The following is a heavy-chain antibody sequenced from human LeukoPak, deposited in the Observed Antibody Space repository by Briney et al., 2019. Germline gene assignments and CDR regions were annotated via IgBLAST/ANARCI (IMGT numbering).Heavy chain of an antibody. V-gene: IGHV3-21*01. CDR2: INSYISYI. Sequence: GGSLRLSCAASGVTFISYSMNWVRQAPGKGLECGSSINSYISYIYYADSVKGRFTISRDNDKNSLYLKINSLRAEDTAVYYCARGPTMKMDVWGKGTTVPVSS. J-gene: IGHJ6*04. CDR3: ARGPTMKMDV. CDR1: GVTFISYS. D-gene: IGHD3-22*01.